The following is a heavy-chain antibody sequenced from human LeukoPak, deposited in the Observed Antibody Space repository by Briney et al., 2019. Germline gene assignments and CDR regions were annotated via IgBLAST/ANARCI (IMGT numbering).Heavy chain of an antibody. CDR3: ARDFPYCNDEQCSFNMDV. Sequence: GGSLRLSCAASGFTFSSYWMSWVRQAPGKGLEWVANIKQDGSEKYYVDSVKGRFIISRDNAKNSLYLQMNSLRAEDTAVYYCARDFPYCNDEQCSFNMDVWGKGTTVIVSS. V-gene: IGHV3-7*01. D-gene: IGHD2/OR15-2a*01. CDR1: GFTFSSYW. J-gene: IGHJ6*04. CDR2: IKQDGSEK.